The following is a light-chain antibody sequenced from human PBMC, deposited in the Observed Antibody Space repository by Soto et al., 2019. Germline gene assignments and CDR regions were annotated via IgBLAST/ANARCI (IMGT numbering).Light chain of an antibody. CDR2: AAS. V-gene: IGKV1-39*01. Sequence: IHVTESPSSPSASLEDRVIITCRASQSISNHLNWYQQKPGKAPKLLIFAASSLQSGVPSRFSGSGSGPDFTLTISSLQPEDFAVYYCQQSTNRPGTFGQGTKV. J-gene: IGKJ1*01. CDR3: QQSTNRPGT. CDR1: QSISNH.